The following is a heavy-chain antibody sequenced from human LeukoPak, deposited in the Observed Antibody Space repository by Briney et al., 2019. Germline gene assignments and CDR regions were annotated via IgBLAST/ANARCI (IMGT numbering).Heavy chain of an antibody. CDR1: GGSISNYY. Sequence: SETLSLTCTVSGGSISNYYWSWIRQTPGKGLEWIGSVYHSGTTYHNPSLKSRVTMSVDTSKNQFSLTLTSVTAADTALYYCTRELAGTAVEDWGQGTLVTVSS. D-gene: IGHD1-1*01. CDR2: VYHSGTT. CDR3: TRELAGTAVED. J-gene: IGHJ4*02. V-gene: IGHV4-59*04.